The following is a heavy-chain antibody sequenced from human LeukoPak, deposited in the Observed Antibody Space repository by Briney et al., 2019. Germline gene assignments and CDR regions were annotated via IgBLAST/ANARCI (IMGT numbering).Heavy chain of an antibody. CDR2: IFPSGGEI. CDR3: ARGRRSSSWRRFDY. Sequence: GGSLRLSCAASGFTFSTFAMIWVRQPPGKGLEWVSSIFPSGGEIHYADSVRGRFTISRDNSKSTLSLQMNSLRAEDTAIYYCARGRRSSSWRRFDYWGQGTLVTVSS. J-gene: IGHJ4*02. V-gene: IGHV3-23*01. CDR1: GFTFSTFA. D-gene: IGHD6-6*01.